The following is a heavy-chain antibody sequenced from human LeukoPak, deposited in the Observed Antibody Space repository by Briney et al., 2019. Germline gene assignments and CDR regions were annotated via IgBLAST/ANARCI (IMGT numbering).Heavy chain of an antibody. D-gene: IGHD4-23*01. CDR2: VKPDSGNT. V-gene: IGHV1-8*01. CDR1: GYTFTSYD. J-gene: IGHJ4*02. Sequence: ASVKVSCKASGYTFTSYDINWVRQAAGQGLEWMGWVKPDSGNTGYAQKFQGRVIMTRDTSTNTAYMELSSLNSEDTAVYYCARVCGGNFCFNYWGQGTLVTVSS. CDR3: ARVCGGNFCFNY.